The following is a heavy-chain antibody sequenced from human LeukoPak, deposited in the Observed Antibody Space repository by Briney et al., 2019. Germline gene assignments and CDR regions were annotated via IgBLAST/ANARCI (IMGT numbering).Heavy chain of an antibody. CDR3: ARESGADDY. V-gene: IGHV3-64*01. CDR2: ISSNGGST. CDR1: GFTSSSYA. D-gene: IGHD1-26*01. Sequence: GGSLRLSCAASGFTSSSYAMHWVRQAPGKGLEYVSAISSNGGSTYYANSVKGRFTISRDNSKNTLYLQMGSLRAEDMAVYYCARESGADDYWGQGTLVTVSS. J-gene: IGHJ4*02.